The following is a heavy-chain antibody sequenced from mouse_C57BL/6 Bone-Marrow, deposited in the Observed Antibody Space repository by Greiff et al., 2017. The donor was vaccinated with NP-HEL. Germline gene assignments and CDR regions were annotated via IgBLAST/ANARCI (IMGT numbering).Heavy chain of an antibody. Sequence: VMLVESGAELARPGASVKLSCKASGYTFTSYGISWVKQRTGQGLEWIGEIYPRSGNTYYNEKFKGKATLTADKSSSTAYMELRSLTSEDSAVYFCARYGGHPLYWYFDVWGTGTTVTVSS. CDR1: GYTFTSYG. CDR2: IYPRSGNT. J-gene: IGHJ1*03. D-gene: IGHD1-1*02. CDR3: ARYGGHPLYWYFDV. V-gene: IGHV1-81*01.